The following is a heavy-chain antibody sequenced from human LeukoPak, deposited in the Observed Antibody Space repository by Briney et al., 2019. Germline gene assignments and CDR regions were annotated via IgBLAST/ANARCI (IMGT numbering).Heavy chain of an antibody. CDR2: ISYDGSNK. D-gene: IGHD3-22*01. J-gene: IGHJ1*01. Sequence: GGSLRLSCAASGFTFSNYGMHWVRQAPGKGLEGVAVISYDGSNKYYADSVKGRFTISRDNSRNTLYLQMNSLRADDTAVYHCVKDADGSGYNPTGYFQHWGQGTLVTVSS. V-gene: IGHV3-30*18. CDR1: GFTFSNYG. CDR3: VKDADGSGYNPTGYFQH.